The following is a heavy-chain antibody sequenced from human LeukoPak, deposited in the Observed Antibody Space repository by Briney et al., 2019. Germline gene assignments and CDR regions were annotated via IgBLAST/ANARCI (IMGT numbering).Heavy chain of an antibody. CDR3: ARVSYGMLFPGF. Sequence: ASVKVSCKASGYTFTSYYMHWVRQAPGQGLEWMGRINPNSGGTNYAQKFQGRVTMTRDTSISTAYMELSRLRSDDTAVYYCARVSYGMLFPGFWGQGTLVTVSS. CDR2: INPNSGGT. V-gene: IGHV1-2*06. J-gene: IGHJ4*02. CDR1: GYTFTSYY. D-gene: IGHD3/OR15-3a*01.